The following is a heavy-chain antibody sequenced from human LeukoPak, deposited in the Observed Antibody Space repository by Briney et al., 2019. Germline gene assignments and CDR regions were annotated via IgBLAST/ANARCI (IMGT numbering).Heavy chain of an antibody. Sequence: SETLSLTCTVSVGSMHNYYWSWIRQTPGKGLEWIGYIFYSGSINYNPSLRSRVTISIDTSKNQFSLQLSSVTAADTAFYYCARHSSYYYGMDVWGQGTTVTVSS. CDR2: IFYSGSI. J-gene: IGHJ6*02. D-gene: IGHD2-2*01. CDR3: ARHSSYYYGMDV. CDR1: VGSMHNYY. V-gene: IGHV4-59*08.